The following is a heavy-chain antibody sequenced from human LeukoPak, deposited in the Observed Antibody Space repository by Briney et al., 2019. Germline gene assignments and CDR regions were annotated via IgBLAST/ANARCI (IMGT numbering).Heavy chain of an antibody. D-gene: IGHD6-19*01. J-gene: IGHJ6*02. CDR3: TRAWLVSDYYYYGMDV. Sequence: SVKLSCKASGGTFSSYAISWVRQAPGQGLEWMGGIIPIFGTANYAQKFQGRVTITADESTSTAYMELSSLRSEDTAVYYCTRAWLVSDYYYYGMDVWGQGTTVTVSS. CDR2: IIPIFGTA. CDR1: GGTFSSYA. V-gene: IGHV1-69*01.